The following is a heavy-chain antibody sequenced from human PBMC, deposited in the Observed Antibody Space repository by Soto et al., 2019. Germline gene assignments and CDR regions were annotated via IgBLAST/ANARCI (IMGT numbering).Heavy chain of an antibody. CDR2: TYYSGST. CDR1: GGSISSGGYY. J-gene: IGHJ4*02. V-gene: IGHV4-31*03. CDR3: ASDSSGYGCFDY. Sequence: SETLSLTCTVSGGSISSGGYYWSGIRQHPGKGLEWIGYTYYSGSTYYNPSLKSRVTISVDTSKNQFSLKLSSVTAADTAVYYCASDSSGYGCFDYWGQGTLVTVSS. D-gene: IGHD3-22*01.